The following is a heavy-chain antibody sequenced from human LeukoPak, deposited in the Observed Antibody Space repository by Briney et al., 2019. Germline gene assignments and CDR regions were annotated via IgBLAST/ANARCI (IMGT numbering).Heavy chain of an antibody. V-gene: IGHV4-59*08. J-gene: IGHJ4*02. CDR3: ARLPNKLLPASYFDY. Sequence: AETLSLTCTAAGGCISSYYGRWVRQPPGKGLEWIGYIYYSGSTNYNPSLKSRVTISVDTSKNQFSLKLSPATPADTAVYHCARLPNKLLPASYFDYWGQGTLVTVSS. D-gene: IGHD2-15*01. CDR1: GGCISSYY. CDR2: IYYSGST.